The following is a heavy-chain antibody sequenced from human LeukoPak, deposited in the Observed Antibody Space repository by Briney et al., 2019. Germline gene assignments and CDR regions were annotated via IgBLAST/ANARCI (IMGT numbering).Heavy chain of an antibody. CDR3: AKIEDSGYHFRGLFDP. V-gene: IGHV4-59*01. D-gene: IGHD5-12*01. Sequence: PSETLSLTCNVSGGSIRGYYWSWIRQPPGKGLEWIGYIYSSGSTNYNPSLKSRGTISVDKSKNQLSLRVSSVPAADTAVYYCAKIEDSGYHFRGLFDPWGQGTLVTVSS. CDR1: GGSIRGYY. CDR2: IYSSGST. J-gene: IGHJ5*02.